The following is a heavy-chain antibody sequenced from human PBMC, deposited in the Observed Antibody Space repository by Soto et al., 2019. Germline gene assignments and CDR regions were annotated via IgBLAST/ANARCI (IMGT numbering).Heavy chain of an antibody. CDR1: GGTFSSYA. V-gene: IGHV1-69*01. D-gene: IGHD3-22*01. CDR2: IIPIFGTA. Sequence: QVQLVQSGAEVKKPGSSVKVSCKASGGTFSSYAISWVRQAPGQGLEWMGGIIPIFGTANYAQKFQGRVTITADESTIRACMELSSLRSEDTAVYYCARDTPPPCYDSSRYPDAFDIWGQVSMVTVSS. J-gene: IGHJ3*02. CDR3: ARDTPPPCYDSSRYPDAFDI.